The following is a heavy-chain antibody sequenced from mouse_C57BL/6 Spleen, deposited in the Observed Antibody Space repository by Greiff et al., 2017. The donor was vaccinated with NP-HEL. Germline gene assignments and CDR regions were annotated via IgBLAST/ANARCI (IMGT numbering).Heavy chain of an antibody. V-gene: IGHV1-80*01. CDR1: GYAFSSYW. Sequence: QVQLKQSGAELVKPGASVKISCKASGYAFSSYWMNWVKQRPGKGLEWIGQIYPGDGDINYNGKFKGKATLTADKSTSTAYMQLSSLTSEDSTVYFCARPGQGAMDYWGQGTSVTVSS. CDR2: IYPGDGDI. CDR3: ARPGQGAMDY. J-gene: IGHJ4*01.